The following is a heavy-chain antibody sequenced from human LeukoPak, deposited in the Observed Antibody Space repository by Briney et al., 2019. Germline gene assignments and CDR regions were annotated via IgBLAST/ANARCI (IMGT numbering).Heavy chain of an antibody. Sequence: GGSLRPSCAASGFTFSSSGMRWVRQAPGKGLEWVALIRSDGSNKYYADSVKGRFTVSRDNSKDTLYLQMNSLRPDGTAVYYCAKDIPSSSWYLGYWGQGTLVTVSS. CDR1: GFTFSSSG. CDR3: AKDIPSSSWYLGY. D-gene: IGHD6-13*01. CDR2: IRSDGSNK. V-gene: IGHV3-30*02. J-gene: IGHJ4*02.